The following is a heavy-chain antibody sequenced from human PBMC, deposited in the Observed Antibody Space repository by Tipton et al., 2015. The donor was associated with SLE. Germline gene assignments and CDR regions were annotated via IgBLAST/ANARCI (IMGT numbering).Heavy chain of an antibody. D-gene: IGHD6-13*01. Sequence: SLRLSCAASGFTFSSYAMSWVRQAPGKGLEWVSTISGSGGGTYYADSVKGRFTISRDNAKNSLYLQMNSLRAEDTAVYYCAREMGSSSWYGYAFDIWGQGTMVTVSS. V-gene: IGHV3-23*01. CDR3: AREMGSSSWYGYAFDI. J-gene: IGHJ3*02. CDR2: ISGSGGGT. CDR1: GFTFSSYA.